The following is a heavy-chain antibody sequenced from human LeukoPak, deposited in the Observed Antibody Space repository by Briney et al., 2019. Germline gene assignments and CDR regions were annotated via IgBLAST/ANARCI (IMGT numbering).Heavy chain of an antibody. V-gene: IGHV3-7*01. CDR1: GFTFSSYW. CDR2: IKQDGSEK. Sequence: SGGSLRPSCAASGFTFSSYWMSWVRQAPGKGLEWVANIKQDGSEKYYVDSVKGRFTISRDNAKNSLYLQMNSLRAEDTAVYYCARDKVVGLYYYYYYMDVWGKGTTVTISS. J-gene: IGHJ6*03. D-gene: IGHD3-22*01. CDR3: ARDKVVGLYYYYYYMDV.